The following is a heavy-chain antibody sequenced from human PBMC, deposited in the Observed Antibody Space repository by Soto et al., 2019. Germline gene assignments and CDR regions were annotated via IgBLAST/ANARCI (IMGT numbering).Heavy chain of an antibody. D-gene: IGHD3-16*01. Sequence: SETLSLTCTVSGGSVSSYYWSWIRQPPGKGLGWIGYIYYSGSTYYNPSLKSRVTISVDTSKNQFSLKLSSVTAADTAVYYCARLGGGNWFDPCGQGTLVIVSS. CDR2: IYYSGST. CDR3: ARLGGGNWFDP. J-gene: IGHJ5*02. CDR1: GGSVSSYY. V-gene: IGHV4-59*04.